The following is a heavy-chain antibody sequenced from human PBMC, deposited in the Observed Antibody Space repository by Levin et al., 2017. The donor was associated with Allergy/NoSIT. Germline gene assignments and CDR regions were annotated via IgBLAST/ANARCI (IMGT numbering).Heavy chain of an antibody. Sequence: TYYNPSLMSRVAISVDSPKDQFSLKLSSVAAADTALYYCARAHRPPYCTGSSCNSAFDYWGQGALVTVSS. J-gene: IGHJ4*02. CDR2: T. V-gene: IGHV4-39*01. D-gene: IGHD2-15*01. CDR3: ARAHRPPYCTGSSCNSAFDY.